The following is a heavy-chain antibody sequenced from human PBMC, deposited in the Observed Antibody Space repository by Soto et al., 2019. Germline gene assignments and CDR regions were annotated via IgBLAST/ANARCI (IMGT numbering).Heavy chain of an antibody. D-gene: IGHD3-22*01. V-gene: IGHV3-30*18. CDR3: AKAYYYDSSGYYDNYYAMDV. CDR2: ISNDGTNQ. CDR1: GFTLSGFA. Sequence: QMQLVESGGGVVQPVRSLRLSCDASGFTLSGFAMHWVRQAPGQGLEWVAVISNDGTNQYYSESVKGRFTISRDNSKNTLYLQMNNLRAEDTAVYYCAKAYYYDSSGYYDNYYAMDVWGQGTTVTVCS. J-gene: IGHJ6*02.